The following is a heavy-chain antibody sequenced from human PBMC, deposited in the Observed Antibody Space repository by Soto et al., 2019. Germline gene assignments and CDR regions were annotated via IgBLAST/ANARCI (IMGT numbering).Heavy chain of an antibody. CDR2: IKQDGSEK. V-gene: IGHV3-7*01. D-gene: IGHD4-17*01. J-gene: IGHJ1*01. Sequence: GGSLRLSCAASGFTFSIYWMSWVRQAPGKGLEWVANIKQDGSEKYYVDSVKGRFSISRDNAKNSLFLQMNSLRAEDSAVYYCAYGADGPLYFQHWGQGTLVTVSS. CDR1: GFTFSIYW. CDR3: AYGADGPLYFQH.